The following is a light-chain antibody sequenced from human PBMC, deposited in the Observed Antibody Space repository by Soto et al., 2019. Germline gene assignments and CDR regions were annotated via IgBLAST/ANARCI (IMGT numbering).Light chain of an antibody. Sequence: EIVMTQSPATLSVSPGERATLSCRASQSVSSNLAWYQQKPGQAPRLLIYGASTRATGIPARCSGSRSGTEFTLNISSLQSEDFAVYYCQQYNNWPYTFGQGTKREIK. V-gene: IGKV3-15*01. CDR2: GAS. CDR1: QSVSSN. CDR3: QQYNNWPYT. J-gene: IGKJ2*01.